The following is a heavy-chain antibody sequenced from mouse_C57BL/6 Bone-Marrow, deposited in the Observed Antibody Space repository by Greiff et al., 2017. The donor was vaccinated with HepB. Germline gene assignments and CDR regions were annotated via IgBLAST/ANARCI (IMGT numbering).Heavy chain of an antibody. CDR2: IHPNSGST. J-gene: IGHJ3*01. CDR3: ARRGDYYGSSLFAY. Sequence: VQLQQPGAELVKPGASVKLSCKASGYTFTSYWMHWVKQRPGQGLEWIGMIHPNSGSTNYNEKFKSKAKLTVDKSSSTAYMQLSSLTSEDSAVYYCARRGDYYGSSLFAYWGQGTLVTVSA. D-gene: IGHD1-1*01. V-gene: IGHV1-64*01. CDR1: GYTFTSYW.